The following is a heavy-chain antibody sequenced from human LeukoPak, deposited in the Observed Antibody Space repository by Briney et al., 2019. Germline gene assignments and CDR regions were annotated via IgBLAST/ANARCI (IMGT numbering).Heavy chain of an antibody. J-gene: IGHJ3*02. CDR2: IKQDGSEK. V-gene: IGHV3-7*01. D-gene: IGHD3-22*01. CDR3: ARDGMGYSDAFDI. CDR1: GSTFSSYW. Sequence: GGSLRLSCAASGSTFSSYWMSWVRQAPGKGLEWVANIKQDGSEKYYVDSVKGRFTISRDNAKNSLYLKMNSLRAEDTAVYYCARDGMGYSDAFDIWGQGTMVTVSS.